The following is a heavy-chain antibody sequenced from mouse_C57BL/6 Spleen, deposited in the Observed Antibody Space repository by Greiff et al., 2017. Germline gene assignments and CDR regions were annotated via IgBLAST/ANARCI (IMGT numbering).Heavy chain of an antibody. J-gene: IGHJ4*01. Sequence: QVQLQQPGAELVKPGASVKVSCKASGYTFTSYWMHWVKQRPGQGLEWIGRIHPSDSDTNYNQKFKGKATLTVDKSSSTAYMQLSSLTSEDSAVYYCAIPSVAPYAMDYWGQGTSVTVSS. V-gene: IGHV1-74*01. D-gene: IGHD1-1*01. CDR2: IHPSDSDT. CDR3: AIPSVAPYAMDY. CDR1: GYTFTSYW.